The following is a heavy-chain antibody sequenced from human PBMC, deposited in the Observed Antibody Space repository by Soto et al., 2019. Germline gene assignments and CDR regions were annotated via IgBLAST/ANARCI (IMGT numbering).Heavy chain of an antibody. Sequence: SVKVSFKASGGTFSSYAISWVRQAPGQGLEWMGGIIPIFGTANYAQKFQGRVTITADESTSTAYMELSSLRSEDTAVYYCARGVAAAGYYYYGMDVWGQGTTVTVS. D-gene: IGHD6-13*01. CDR1: GGTFSSYA. CDR3: ARGVAAAGYYYYGMDV. V-gene: IGHV1-69*13. J-gene: IGHJ6*02. CDR2: IIPIFGTA.